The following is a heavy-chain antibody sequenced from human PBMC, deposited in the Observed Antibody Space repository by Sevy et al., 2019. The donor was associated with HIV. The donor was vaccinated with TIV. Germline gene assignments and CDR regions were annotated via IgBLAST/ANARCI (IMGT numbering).Heavy chain of an antibody. J-gene: IGHJ4*02. Sequence: GGSLRLSCAASGFTFSSYGMHWVRQAPGKGLKWVAVISYDESNKYYADSVKGRFTISRDSSKNTLYLQMNSLRPEDTAVYYCAKGVLAAHPHFDYWGQGTLVTVSS. CDR1: GFTFSSYG. D-gene: IGHD6-6*01. CDR2: ISYDESNK. V-gene: IGHV3-30*18. CDR3: AKGVLAAHPHFDY.